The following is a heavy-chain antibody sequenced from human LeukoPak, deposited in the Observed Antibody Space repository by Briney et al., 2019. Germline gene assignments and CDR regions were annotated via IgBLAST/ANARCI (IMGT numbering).Heavy chain of an antibody. CDR2: LSGSGGST. J-gene: IGHJ4*02. Sequence: GGSLRLSCAASGFTFSNYNMNWVRQAPGKGLEWVSGLSGSGGSTDYADSVKGRFTVSRDNSKNTLFLQMNSLRAEDTAIYYCAKERDYGPADYWGQGTLVTVSS. CDR1: GFTFSNYN. CDR3: AKERDYGPADY. V-gene: IGHV3-23*01. D-gene: IGHD4/OR15-4a*01.